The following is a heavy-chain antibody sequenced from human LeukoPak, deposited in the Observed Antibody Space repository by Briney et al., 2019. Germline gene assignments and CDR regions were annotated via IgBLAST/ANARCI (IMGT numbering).Heavy chain of an antibody. J-gene: IGHJ4*02. CDR3: AKVAIPYYYDSSGYSYYFDY. Sequence: GGSLRLSCAASGFTFSSYAMSWVRQAPGKGLEWVSAISATGGSTYYADSVKGRFTISRDNSKNTLYLQMNSLRAEDTAVYYCAKVAIPYYYDSSGYSYYFDYWGQGTLVTVSS. CDR2: ISATGGST. V-gene: IGHV3-23*01. CDR1: GFTFSSYA. D-gene: IGHD3-22*01.